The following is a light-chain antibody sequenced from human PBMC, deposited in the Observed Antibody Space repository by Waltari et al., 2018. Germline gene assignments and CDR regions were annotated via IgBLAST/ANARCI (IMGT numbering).Light chain of an antibody. V-gene: IGLV2-14*03. Sequence: QSALTQAASVSGSPGQPITISCTGTSSDVGGYNYVSWYQQHPGKAPKLIIYDVSNRPAGVSNLFAGSKSGNTASPTISGLQAEDEADYYCNSYASSNTRVFGGGTKLTVL. CDR3: NSYASSNTRV. CDR2: DVS. CDR1: SSDVGGYNY. J-gene: IGLJ3*02.